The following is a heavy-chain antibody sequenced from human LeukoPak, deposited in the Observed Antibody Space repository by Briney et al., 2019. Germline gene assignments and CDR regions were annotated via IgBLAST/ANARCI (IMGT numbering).Heavy chain of an antibody. CDR1: GGSLSSYY. CDR2: IYTSGST. CDR3: ARDSDSGWRYYFDY. J-gene: IGHJ4*02. Sequence: SGTLSLTCTVSGGSLSSYYWSWIRQPAGKGLEWIGRIYTSGSTNYNPSLKSRVTMSVDTSKNQFSLKLSSVTAADTAVYYCARDSDSGWRYYFDYWGQGTLVTVSS. D-gene: IGHD6-19*01. V-gene: IGHV4-4*07.